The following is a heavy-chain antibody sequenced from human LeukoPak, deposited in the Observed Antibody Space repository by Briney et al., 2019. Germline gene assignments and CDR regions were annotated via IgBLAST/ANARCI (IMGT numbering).Heavy chain of an antibody. CDR1: GFTFSSYA. Sequence: GGSLRLSCAASGFTFSSYAMSWVRQAPGKGLVWVSRICSYGSSTIFADSVKGRFTISRDNSKNTLYLQMNSLRAEDTAVYYCAKGVDYYGSGRSGGYWGQGTLVTVSS. V-gene: IGHV3-23*01. CDR2: ICSYGSST. D-gene: IGHD3-10*01. J-gene: IGHJ4*02. CDR3: AKGVDYYGSGRSGGY.